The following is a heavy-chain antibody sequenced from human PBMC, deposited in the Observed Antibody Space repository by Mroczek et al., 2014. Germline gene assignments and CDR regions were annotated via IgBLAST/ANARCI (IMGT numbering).Heavy chain of an antibody. V-gene: IGHV4-34*01. CDR2: VQYIVEDT. Sequence: QVQLQESGAGLLKPSETLSLTCAVYGGSFSGYYWSWIRQPPREGAWSGLGKVQYIVEDTNYNPSLKSRVTISVDTSKNQFSLKLTSVTAADTAVYFCAKEPLSRRLLMDVWGKGTTVTVSS. CDR3: AKEPLSRRLLMDV. CDR1: GGSFSGYY. D-gene: IGHD6-13*01. J-gene: IGHJ6*04.